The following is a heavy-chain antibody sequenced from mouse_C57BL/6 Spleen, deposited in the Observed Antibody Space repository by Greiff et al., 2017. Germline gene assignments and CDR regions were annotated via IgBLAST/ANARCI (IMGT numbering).Heavy chain of an antibody. V-gene: IGHV1-81*01. CDR3: ARNLYYGSSPDY. J-gene: IGHJ2*01. CDR2: IYPRSGNT. CDR1: GYTFTSYG. Sequence: VQVVESGAELARPGASVKLSCKASGYTFTSYGISWVKQRTGQGLEWIGEIYPRSGNTYYNEKFKGKATLTADKSSSTAYMELRSLTSEDSAVYFCARNLYYGSSPDYWGQGTTLTVSS. D-gene: IGHD1-1*01.